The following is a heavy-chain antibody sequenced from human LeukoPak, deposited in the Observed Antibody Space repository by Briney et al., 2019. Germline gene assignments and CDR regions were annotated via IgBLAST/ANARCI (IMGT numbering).Heavy chain of an antibody. CDR2: ISGSGGST. Sequence: GGSLRLSCAASGFTFSIYGMSWVRQAPGKGLEWVSTISGSGGSTYYADSAKGRFTISRDNSKSTLYLQMHSLRAEDTAVYYCARAGGIEIYYMDVWGKGTTVTISS. CDR3: ARAGGIEIYYMDV. CDR1: GFTFSIYG. V-gene: IGHV3-23*01. J-gene: IGHJ6*03.